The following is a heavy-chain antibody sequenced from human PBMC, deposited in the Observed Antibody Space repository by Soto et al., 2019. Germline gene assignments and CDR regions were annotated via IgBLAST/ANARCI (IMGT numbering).Heavy chain of an antibody. CDR1: GFTFSTYA. CDR2: IAGSGGST. Sequence: GGSLRLSCAASGFTFSTYAMFWVPQPPGKGLEWVSVIAGSGGSTYYADSVKGRFTISRDTSKNTLFLQMNSLRAEDTAVYYWAKDRYGDYGGIDYWGQGTRVTVAS. D-gene: IGHD4-17*01. V-gene: IGHV3-23*01. CDR3: AKDRYGDYGGIDY. J-gene: IGHJ4*02.